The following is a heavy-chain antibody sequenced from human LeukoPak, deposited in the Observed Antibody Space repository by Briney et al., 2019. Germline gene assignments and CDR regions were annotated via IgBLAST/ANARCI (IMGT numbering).Heavy chain of an antibody. J-gene: IGHJ3*02. Sequence: PSVTLSLTCTVSGASISSSYWSWIRQPPGKRVEWFDYIYYNGNTNSNPSLKSRVTISADTSKNQFSLKLSSVTAADTAVYYCVRGNYDNRGYSNAFDIWGQGAMVTVSS. CDR2: IYYNGNT. CDR1: GASISSSY. D-gene: IGHD3-22*01. CDR3: VRGNYDNRGYSNAFDI. V-gene: IGHV4-59*01.